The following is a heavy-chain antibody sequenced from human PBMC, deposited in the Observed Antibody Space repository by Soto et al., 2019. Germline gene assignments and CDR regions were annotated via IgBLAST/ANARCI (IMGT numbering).Heavy chain of an antibody. Sequence: GGSLRLSCAASGFTFSSYSMNWVRQAPGKGLEWVSYISSSSSTIYYADSVKGRFTISRDNAKNSLYLQMNSLRAEDTAVYYCASLTYYYDSSGPSPGWGQGTMVTVSS. CDR3: ASLTYYYDSSGPSPG. D-gene: IGHD3-22*01. CDR1: GFTFSSYS. J-gene: IGHJ3*01. V-gene: IGHV3-48*01. CDR2: ISSSSSTI.